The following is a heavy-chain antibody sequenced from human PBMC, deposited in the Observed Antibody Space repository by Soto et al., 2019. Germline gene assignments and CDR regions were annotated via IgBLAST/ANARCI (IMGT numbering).Heavy chain of an antibody. V-gene: IGHV4-39*01. J-gene: IGHJ4*02. D-gene: IGHD6-19*01. CDR2: ISYSGST. CDR3: MNYKSGWEY. CDR1: GVSISSRKYY. Sequence: QLQLQESGPGLVQPTETLSLTGTVSGVSISSRKYYWGWIRQPPGKGLEWIGMISYSGSTYYSPSLKSRVTISADTSNNQLSLRLSSVTAADTAVFHCMNYKSGWEYWGQGTVVTVSS.